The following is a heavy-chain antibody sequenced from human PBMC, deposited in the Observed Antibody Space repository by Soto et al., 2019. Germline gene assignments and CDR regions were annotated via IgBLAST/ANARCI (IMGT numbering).Heavy chain of an antibody. CDR3: ARVGCISTNCYFSSDGRGWFDP. CDR2: IYYSGGT. CDR1: GGSTSNYY. D-gene: IGHD2-2*01. V-gene: IGHV4-59*01. Sequence: SETLSLTCTVSGGSTSNYYWSRIRQPPGKGLEWIGYIYYSGGTNYNPSLKSRITISVDTSKDQFSLKLSSVTAADTAVYYCARVGCISTNCYFSSDGRGWFDPWGQGTLVTVSS. J-gene: IGHJ5*02.